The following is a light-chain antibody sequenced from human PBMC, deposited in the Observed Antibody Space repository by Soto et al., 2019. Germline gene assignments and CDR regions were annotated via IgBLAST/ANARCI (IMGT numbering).Light chain of an antibody. Sequence: QLVLTQPASVSGSPGQSITISCTGTSSDVGGYNYVAWYQHHPGKAPNVMIYDVSNRPSGVSNRFSGSKSGNTASLTISGLPAEDEADYYCSSYTSTSTHVIFGGGTKVTVL. V-gene: IGLV2-14*03. CDR2: DVS. J-gene: IGLJ2*01. CDR1: SSDVGGYNY. CDR3: SSYTSTSTHVI.